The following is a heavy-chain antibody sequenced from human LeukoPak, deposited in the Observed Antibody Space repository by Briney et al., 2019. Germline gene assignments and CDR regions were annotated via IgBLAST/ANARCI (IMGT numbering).Heavy chain of an antibody. D-gene: IGHD5-24*01. CDR2: VSGSGGST. J-gene: IGHJ4*02. Sequence: GGSLRLSCAASGFTFSSYAMSWVRQAPGKGLEWVSAVSGSGGSTYYADSVKGRFTISRDNSKNTLYLQTNSLRVEDAAVYYCAKDSRDGYNYFDYWGQGTLVTVSS. V-gene: IGHV3-23*01. CDR3: AKDSRDGYNYFDY. CDR1: GFTFSSYA.